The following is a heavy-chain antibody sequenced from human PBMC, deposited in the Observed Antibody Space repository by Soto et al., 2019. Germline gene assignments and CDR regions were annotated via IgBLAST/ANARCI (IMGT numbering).Heavy chain of an antibody. CDR1: GFALSDHY. V-gene: IGHV3-72*01. Sequence: EVQLVESGGGLVQPGGSLGLSCAASGFALSDHYMDWFRQAPGKGLEWVGRIRNKANSYTTEYAASVKGRFTISRDDSKDSLYLQMNSLKTEDTAVYYCARAPQRGNNFYVWGQGTTVTVSS. J-gene: IGHJ6*02. CDR2: IRNKANSYTT. D-gene: IGHD3-3*01. CDR3: ARAPQRGNNFYV.